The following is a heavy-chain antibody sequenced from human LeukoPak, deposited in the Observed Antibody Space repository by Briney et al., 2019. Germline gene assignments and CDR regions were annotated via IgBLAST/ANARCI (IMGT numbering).Heavy chain of an antibody. V-gene: IGHV3-53*01. CDR1: GFTVSSNY. J-gene: IGHJ4*02. CDR2: IYSGGST. D-gene: IGHD6-19*01. CDR3: ARPAVSGWSLDY. Sequence: PGGSLRLSCAASGFTVSSNYMSWVRQAPGKGQEWVSVIYSGGSTYYADSVKGRFTISRDNSKNTLYLQMNSLRAEDTAVYYCARPAVSGWSLDYWGQGTLVTVSS.